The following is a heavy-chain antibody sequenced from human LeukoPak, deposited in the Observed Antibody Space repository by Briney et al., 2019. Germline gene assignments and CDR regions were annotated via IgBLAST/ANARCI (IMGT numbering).Heavy chain of an antibody. D-gene: IGHD2-15*01. Sequence: SETLSLTCAVSGDSISSTSWWSWVRQPPGKGLEWIGEIYHSGTTNYNPSLKSRVTISVDKSKNQFSLNVNFVTAADTAVYYCVRGCSAGSCYGEYWGQGTLVTVSS. J-gene: IGHJ4*02. CDR1: GDSISSTSW. V-gene: IGHV4-4*02. CDR2: IYHSGTT. CDR3: VRGCSAGSCYGEY.